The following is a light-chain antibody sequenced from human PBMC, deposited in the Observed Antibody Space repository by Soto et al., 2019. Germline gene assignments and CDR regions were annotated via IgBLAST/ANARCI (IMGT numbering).Light chain of an antibody. CDR1: QSVSTY. CDR3: QQRSNWPLT. Sequence: EIMLTQSPATLSLSPGERATLSCRASQSVSTYLAWYQQKPGQAPRLLMYDASKRATGIPARFSCSGSGTDFTLTISSLESEDFAVYYCQQRSNWPLTFGGGTKVEIK. V-gene: IGKV3-11*01. J-gene: IGKJ4*01. CDR2: DAS.